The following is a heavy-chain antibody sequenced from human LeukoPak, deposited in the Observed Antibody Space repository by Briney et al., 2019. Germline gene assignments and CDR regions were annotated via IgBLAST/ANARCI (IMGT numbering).Heavy chain of an antibody. D-gene: IGHD3-22*01. V-gene: IGHV4-4*07. CDR2: IYTSGST. Sequence: PSETRSLTCTVSGGSISSYYWSWIRQPAGKGLEWIWRIYTSGSTNYNPSLKNRVTISLKTSNNTSPLKLISVPAAATTAYYYARAGGAYYDSSDGWFDPWGQGTLVTVSS. J-gene: IGHJ5*02. CDR3: ARAGGAYYDSSDGWFDP. CDR1: GGSISSYY.